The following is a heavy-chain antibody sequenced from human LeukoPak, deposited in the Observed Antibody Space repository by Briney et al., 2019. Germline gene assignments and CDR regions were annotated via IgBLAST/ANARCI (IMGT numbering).Heavy chain of an antibody. J-gene: IGHJ3*02. CDR2: INAGNGNT. Sequence: ASVKVSCKASGYTFTSYAMHWVRQAPGQRLEWMGWINAGNGNTKYSQEFQGRVTITRDTSASTAYMELSSLRSEDTAVYYCARERSPRGGGEVDIWGQGTMVTVSS. CDR3: ARERSPRGGGEVDI. D-gene: IGHD3-10*01. V-gene: IGHV1-3*03. CDR1: GYTFTSYA.